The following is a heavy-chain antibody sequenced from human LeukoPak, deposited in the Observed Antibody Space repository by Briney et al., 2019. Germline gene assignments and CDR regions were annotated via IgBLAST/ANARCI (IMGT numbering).Heavy chain of an antibody. D-gene: IGHD6-19*01. CDR3: AKALTPYNSGFDY. J-gene: IGHJ4*02. V-gene: IGHV3-23*01. CDR1: GFTFTDYA. CDR2: ISASGSTT. Sequence: GGSLRLSCAASGFTFTDYAMGWVRQAPGRGLEWASTISASGSTTYYADPVRGRFTISRDNSKNTLSLQMSSLRAEDTAVYYCAKALTPYNSGFDYSGQGTLVAVFS.